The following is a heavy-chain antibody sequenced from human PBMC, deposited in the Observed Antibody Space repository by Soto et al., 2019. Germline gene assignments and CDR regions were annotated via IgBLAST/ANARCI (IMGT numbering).Heavy chain of an antibody. CDR1: GFTFSTYG. J-gene: IGHJ5*02. CDR2: IRYDGSNQ. V-gene: IGHV3-30*02. D-gene: IGHD4-4*01. Sequence: PGGSLRLSCAASGFTFSTYGMHWVRQAPGKGLEWVAGIRYDGSNQYYADSVKGQFTISRDNSKNTLYLQMNSLRAEDTAVYYCARGRGSSNYVVSWFDPWGQGTLVTVSS. CDR3: ARGRGSSNYVVSWFDP.